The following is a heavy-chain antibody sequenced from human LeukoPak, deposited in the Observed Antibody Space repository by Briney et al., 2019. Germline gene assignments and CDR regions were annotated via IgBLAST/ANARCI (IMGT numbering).Heavy chain of an antibody. CDR2: INAGNGNT. Sequence: ASVKVSCKASGYTFTSYAMHWVRQAPGQRLEWMGWINAGNGNTKYSQKFQGRVTITRDTSASTAYVELSSLRSEDTAVYYCARVSSYYYDSSGYYYWGQGTLVTVSS. V-gene: IGHV1-3*01. CDR1: GYTFTSYA. CDR3: ARVSSYYYDSSGYYY. J-gene: IGHJ4*02. D-gene: IGHD3-22*01.